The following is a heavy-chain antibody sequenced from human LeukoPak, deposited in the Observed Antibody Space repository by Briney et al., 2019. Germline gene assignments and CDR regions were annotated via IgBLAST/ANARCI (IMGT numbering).Heavy chain of an antibody. CDR3: ARGGSPSIAAAGTVLQTLDY. V-gene: IGHV1-69*01. J-gene: IGHJ4*02. D-gene: IGHD6-13*01. CDR1: GGTFSSYA. CDR2: IIPIFGTA. Sequence: SVKVSCEASGGTFSSYAISWVRQAPGQGLEWMGGIIPIFGTANYAQKFQGRVTITADESTSTAYMELSSLRSEDTAVYYCARGGSPSIAAAGTVLQTLDYWGQGTLVTVSS.